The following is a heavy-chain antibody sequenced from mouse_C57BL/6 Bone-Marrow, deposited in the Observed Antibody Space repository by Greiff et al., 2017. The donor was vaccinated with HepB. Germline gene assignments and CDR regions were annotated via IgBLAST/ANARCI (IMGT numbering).Heavy chain of an antibody. V-gene: IGHV1-61*01. CDR2: IYPSDSET. CDR1: GYTFTSYW. CDR3: ARGDYAMDY. Sequence: QVQLQQPGAELVRPGSSVKLSCKASGYTFTSYWMDWVKQRPGQGLEWIGNIYPSDSETHYNQKFKDKATLTVDKSSSTAYMQLSSLTSEDSAVYYCARGDYAMDYWGQGTSVTASS. J-gene: IGHJ4*01.